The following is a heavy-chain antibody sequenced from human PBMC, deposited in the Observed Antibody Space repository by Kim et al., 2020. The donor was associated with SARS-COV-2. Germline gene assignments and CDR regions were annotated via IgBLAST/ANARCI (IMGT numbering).Heavy chain of an antibody. CDR3: AREKGGDSTFDY. D-gene: IGHD2-21*01. V-gene: IGHV6-1*01. J-gene: IGHJ4*02. Sequence: EYAVAVKSRITINPDTSKTQLSLQLNSVTPEDTAVYYCAREKGGDSTFDYWGQGTLVTVSS.